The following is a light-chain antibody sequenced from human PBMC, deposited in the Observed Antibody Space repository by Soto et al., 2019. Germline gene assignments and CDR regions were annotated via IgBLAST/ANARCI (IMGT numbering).Light chain of an antibody. CDR2: EVT. CDR3: SSYSTSCTHV. V-gene: IGLV2-14*03. CDR1: SSDVGAYKY. Sequence: QSALTQPASVSGSPGQSITISCTGTSSDVGAYKYVSWFQQHPGKAPKLTIYEVTNRPSGVSNRFSGSKSGNTASLTISGLQPEYESDYYCSSYSTSCTHVFGTGPNFAVL. J-gene: IGLJ1*01.